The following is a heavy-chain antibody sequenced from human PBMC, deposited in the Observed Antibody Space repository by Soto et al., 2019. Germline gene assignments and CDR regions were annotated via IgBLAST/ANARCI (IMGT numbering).Heavy chain of an antibody. CDR2: ITADGGT. Sequence: PGGSLRLSCEGSEFTVSGHAMTWIRQAPGKGPEWVSTITADGGTYYADSVKGRFTISRDNSKNTLYLQMNSLRAEDTAVYYCAYSSTPFDYWGQGTLVTVS. J-gene: IGHJ4*02. CDR1: EFTVSGHA. D-gene: IGHD6-13*01. V-gene: IGHV3-23*01. CDR3: AYSSTPFDY.